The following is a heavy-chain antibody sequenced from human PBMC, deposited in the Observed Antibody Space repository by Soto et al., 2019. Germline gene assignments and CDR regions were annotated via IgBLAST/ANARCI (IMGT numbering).Heavy chain of an antibody. Sequence: QVQLQESGPGLVKPSETLSLTCTVSGASVSSGCCYWGWIRQPPGKGLEWIGYIYYSGSTNYNPSLTSRVTMSLDTSMNQFSLKMRSVTAADTAVFYCVRQYSVDCSGGVCYHAFDMWGQGTMVTVSS. CDR1: GASVSSGCCY. J-gene: IGHJ3*02. D-gene: IGHD2-8*02. CDR2: IYYSGST. CDR3: VRQYSVDCSGGVCYHAFDM. V-gene: IGHV4-61*01.